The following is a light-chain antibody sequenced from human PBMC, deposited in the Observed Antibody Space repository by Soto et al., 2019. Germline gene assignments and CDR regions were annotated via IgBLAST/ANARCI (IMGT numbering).Light chain of an antibody. CDR2: GAS. Sequence: EIVLTQSPGILSLSPGERASLSCGASQSISSSFLAWYQQKPGQAPRXXIYGASSRETGIHDRFSGTGSETEFTLTISRLEPEDFAVYYCQQYDNSPITFGQGTRLEIK. CDR3: QQYDNSPIT. J-gene: IGKJ5*01. V-gene: IGKV3-20*01. CDR1: QSISSSF.